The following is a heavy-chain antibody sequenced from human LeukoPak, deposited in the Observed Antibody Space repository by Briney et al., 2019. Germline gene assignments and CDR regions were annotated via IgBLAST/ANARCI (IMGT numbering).Heavy chain of an antibody. CDR1: GFTFSSYG. D-gene: IGHD2-2*01. J-gene: IGHJ4*02. V-gene: IGHV3-30*02. CDR3: AKQDIVVVPAAPASFFDY. CDR2: IRYDGSNK. Sequence: GGSLRLSCAASGFTFSSYGMHWVRQAPGKGLEWVAFIRYDGSNKYYADSVKGRFTISRDNSKNTLYLQMNSLRAEDTAVYYCAKQDIVVVPAAPASFFDYWGQGTLVTVSS.